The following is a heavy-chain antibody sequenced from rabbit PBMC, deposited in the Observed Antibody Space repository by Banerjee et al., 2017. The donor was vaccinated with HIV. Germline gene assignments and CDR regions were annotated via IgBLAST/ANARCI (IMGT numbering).Heavy chain of an antibody. Sequence: QQQLEESGGGLVKPGGTLTLTCTASGFSFSSSYYMCWVRQAPGKGLEWIACIYAGNSGSTYYASWAKGRFTISKTSSTTVTLQMTSLTAADTATYFCARGGYAGYDYAFLLDLWGPGTLVTVS. D-gene: IGHD6-1*01. CDR1: GFSFSSSYY. CDR2: IYAGNSGST. CDR3: ARGGYAGYDYAFLLDL. V-gene: IGHV1S45*01. J-gene: IGHJ6*01.